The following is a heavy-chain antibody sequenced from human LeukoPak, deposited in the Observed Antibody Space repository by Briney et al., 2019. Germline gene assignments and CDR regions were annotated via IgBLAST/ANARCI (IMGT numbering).Heavy chain of an antibody. V-gene: IGHV4-30-2*01. Sequence: SETLSLTCAVSGGSISSGGYSWSWIRQPPGKGLEWIGYIYHSGSTYYNPSLKSRVTISVNRSKNQFSLKLSSVTAADTAVYYCARSYGSGSYEGGFDPWGQGTLVTVSS. CDR2: IYHSGST. J-gene: IGHJ5*02. D-gene: IGHD3-10*01. CDR3: ARSYGSGSYEGGFDP. CDR1: GGSISSGGYS.